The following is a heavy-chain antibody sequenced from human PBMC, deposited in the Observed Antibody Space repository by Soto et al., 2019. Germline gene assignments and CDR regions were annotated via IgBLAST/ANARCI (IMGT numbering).Heavy chain of an antibody. CDR1: GDSVSSNSTA. J-gene: IGHJ6*02. CDR2: TYYRSKWYY. CDR3: ARIHSRSSSDMDV. Sequence: PSQTLSLTCAISGDSVSSNSTAWSLIRQSPSRGLEWLGRTYYRSKWYYGYAVSVKSRITINPDTSKNQFSLQLNSVTPEDTAVYYCARIHSRSSSDMDVWGQGTTVTVSS. D-gene: IGHD6-6*01. V-gene: IGHV6-1*01.